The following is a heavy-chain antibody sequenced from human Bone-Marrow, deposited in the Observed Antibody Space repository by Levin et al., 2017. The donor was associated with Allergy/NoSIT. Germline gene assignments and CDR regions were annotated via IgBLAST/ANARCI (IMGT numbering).Heavy chain of an antibody. CDR2: IYYSGST. J-gene: IGHJ4*02. D-gene: IGHD6-19*01. V-gene: IGHV4-39*01. Sequence: PSETLSLTCTVSGGSISSSSYYWGWIRQPPGKGLEWIGSIYYSGSTYYNPSLKSRVTISVDTSKNQFSLKLSSVTAADTAVYYCARHREWLYYIDYWGQGTLVTVSS. CDR1: GGSISSSSYY. CDR3: ARHREWLYYIDY.